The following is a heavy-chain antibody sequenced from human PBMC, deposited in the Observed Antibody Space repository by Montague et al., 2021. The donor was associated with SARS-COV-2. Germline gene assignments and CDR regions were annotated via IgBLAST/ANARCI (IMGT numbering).Heavy chain of an antibody. CDR3: ARERIKYCGVVSWPEYFDY. J-gene: IGHJ4*02. CDR2: IYYSGST. D-gene: IGHD2-21*01. CDR1: GGSISSYY. V-gene: IGHV4-59*01. Sequence: SETLSLTCTVSGGSISSYYWSWIRQPPGKGLEWIGYIYYSGSTNYNPSLKSRVTISVDTSKNQFSLKLSSVTAADTAVYYCARERIKYCGVVSWPEYFDYWGQGTLVTVSS.